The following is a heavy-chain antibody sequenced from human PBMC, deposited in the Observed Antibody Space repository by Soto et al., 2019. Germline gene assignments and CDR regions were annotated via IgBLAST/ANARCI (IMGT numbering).Heavy chain of an antibody. D-gene: IGHD3-22*01. CDR1: GDSVSSNSAA. CDR3: ARVTSDYYDSSGYYDAFDI. J-gene: IGHJ3*02. CDR2: TYYRSKWYN. Sequence: QSQTLSLTCAISGDSVSSNSAAWNWIRQSPSRGLEWLGRTYYRSKWYNDYAVSVKSRITINPDTSKNQFSLQLNSVTPEDTAVYYCARVTSDYYDSSGYYDAFDIWGQGTMVTVSS. V-gene: IGHV6-1*01.